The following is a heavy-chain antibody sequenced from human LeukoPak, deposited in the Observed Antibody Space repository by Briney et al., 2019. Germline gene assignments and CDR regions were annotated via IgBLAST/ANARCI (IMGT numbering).Heavy chain of an antibody. J-gene: IGHJ5*02. V-gene: IGHV4-34*01. CDR3: ARARPYVWGSYHP. Sequence: SETLSLTCAVYGGSFSGYYWSWIRQPPGKGLEWIGEIYHSGSTNYNPSLKSRVTISVDKSKNQFSLKLSSVTAADTAVYYCARARPYVWGSYHPWGQGTLVTVSS. CDR2: IYHSGST. CDR1: GGSFSGYY. D-gene: IGHD3-16*02.